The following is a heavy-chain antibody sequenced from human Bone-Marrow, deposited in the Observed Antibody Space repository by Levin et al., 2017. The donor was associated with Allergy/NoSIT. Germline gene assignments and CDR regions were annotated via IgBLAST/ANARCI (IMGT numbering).Heavy chain of an antibody. Sequence: ASVKVSCQASGYTFTGYYIHWVRQAPGQGLEWMGWINPIAGDSNSAQKFQGRVTLTRDTSFNTAYMELSRLRSDDTAVYYCARDMRPPRANWGLYWYLDLWGRGTLVSVSS. CDR3: ARDMRPPRANWGLYWYLDL. D-gene: IGHD7-27*01. CDR2: INPIAGDS. J-gene: IGHJ2*01. V-gene: IGHV1-2*02. CDR1: GYTFTGYY.